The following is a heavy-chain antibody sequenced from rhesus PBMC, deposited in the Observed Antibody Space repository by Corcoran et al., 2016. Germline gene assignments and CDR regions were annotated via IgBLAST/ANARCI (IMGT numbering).Heavy chain of an antibody. Sequence: QLQLQESGPGLVKPSETLSPTCAVSGGSISRNYWSWIRQPPGTGLARIGRISGSGGSTDYNPSLKNRVTISTNTSKNQFSLELSSMTAADTAVYYCARDLGYYYSGSWVGYWGQGVLVTVSS. V-gene: IGHV4-173*01. D-gene: IGHD3-16*01. CDR3: ARDLGYYYSGSWVGY. J-gene: IGHJ4*01. CDR1: GGSISRNY. CDR2: ISGSGGST.